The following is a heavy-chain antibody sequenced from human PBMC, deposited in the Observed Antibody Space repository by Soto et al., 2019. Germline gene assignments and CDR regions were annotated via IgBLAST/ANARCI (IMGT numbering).Heavy chain of an antibody. D-gene: IGHD2-8*01. CDR3: ARDNGYNWFDP. J-gene: IGHJ5*02. CDR2: INEDGSTK. CDR1: GFSFSNGW. V-gene: IGHV3-7*01. Sequence: PGGSLRLSCVASGFSFSNGWMSWVRQAPGKGLEWVANINEDGSTKNYVDSVKGRFTISRDNAKNSLYLQMSSLRAEDTAVYYCARDNGYNWFDPWGQGTLVTVSS.